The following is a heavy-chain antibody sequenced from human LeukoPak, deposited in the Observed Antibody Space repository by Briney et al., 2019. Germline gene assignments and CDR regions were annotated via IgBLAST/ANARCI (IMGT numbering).Heavy chain of an antibody. Sequence: PGGSLRLSCSASGFTFSSYAMHWVRQAPGKGLEYVSAISSNGGSTYYADSVKGRFTISRDNSKNTLYLQMGSLRAEDTAVYYCVKVGGSVPAAYYYYGMDVWGKGTTVTVSS. CDR3: VKVGGSVPAAYYYYGMDV. J-gene: IGHJ6*04. CDR2: ISSNGGST. CDR1: GFTFSSYA. V-gene: IGHV3-64D*06. D-gene: IGHD2-2*01.